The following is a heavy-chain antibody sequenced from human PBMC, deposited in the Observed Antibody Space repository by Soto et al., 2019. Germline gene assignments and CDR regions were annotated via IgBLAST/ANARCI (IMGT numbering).Heavy chain of an antibody. CDR2: IYPGDSDT. CDR1: GYSFTSYW. CDR3: ARRMNYYDSSGYYGGYYYYGMDV. Sequence: GESLKISCKGSGYSFTSYWIGWVRQMPGKGLEWMGIIYPGDSDTRYSPSFQGQVTISADKSISTAYLQWSSLKASDTAMYYCARRMNYYDSSGYYGGYYYYGMDVWGQGTTVTVS. J-gene: IGHJ6*02. V-gene: IGHV5-51*01. D-gene: IGHD3-22*01.